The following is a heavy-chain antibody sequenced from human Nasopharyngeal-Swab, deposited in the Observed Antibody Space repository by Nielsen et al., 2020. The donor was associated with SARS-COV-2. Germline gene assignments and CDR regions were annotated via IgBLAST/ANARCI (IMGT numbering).Heavy chain of an antibody. CDR1: GYPFTSYG. D-gene: IGHD3-10*01. Sequence: ASVKVSCKASGYPFTSYGISWVRQAPGQGLEWMGWISAYNGNTNYAQKLQGRVTMTTDTSTSTAYMELRSLRSDDTAVYYCATEFYGSGSYYSNWFDPWGQGTLVTVSS. J-gene: IGHJ5*02. CDR3: ATEFYGSGSYYSNWFDP. CDR2: ISAYNGNT. V-gene: IGHV1-18*01.